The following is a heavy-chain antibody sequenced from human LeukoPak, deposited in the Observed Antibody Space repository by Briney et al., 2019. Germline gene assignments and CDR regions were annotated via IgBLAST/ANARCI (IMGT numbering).Heavy chain of an antibody. D-gene: IGHD2-2*02. CDR3: ARAGGEAAAAIDAFDI. J-gene: IGHJ3*02. Sequence: GASVKVSCKASGYTFTIHYIHWVREAPAQGLEWMGIINPGGGRTSYTQKFQGRVTITRYMSTSTVYMELSRLKSEETAVYYCARAGGEAAAAIDAFDIWGQGTMVTVSS. V-gene: IGHV1-46*01. CDR1: GYTFTIHY. CDR2: INPGGGRT.